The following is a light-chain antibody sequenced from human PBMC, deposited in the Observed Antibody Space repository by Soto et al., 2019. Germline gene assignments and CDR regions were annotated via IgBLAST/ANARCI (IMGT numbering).Light chain of an antibody. CDR2: GAS. Sequence: EIVLTQSPGTLSLSPGERATLSCRASQSVSSSYLAWYQQKPGQAPRPLIYGASSRATGIPDRFSGSGSGTDFTLTISRLEPEDFAVYYCQQYGSSPPYTFVQGTKLEIK. CDR1: QSVSSSY. V-gene: IGKV3-20*01. J-gene: IGKJ2*01. CDR3: QQYGSSPPYT.